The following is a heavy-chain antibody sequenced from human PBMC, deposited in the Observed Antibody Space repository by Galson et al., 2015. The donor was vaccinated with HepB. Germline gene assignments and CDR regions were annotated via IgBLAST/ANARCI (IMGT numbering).Heavy chain of an antibody. CDR2: IKSKGFGGAR. Sequence: SPRLSCAASGFTFGDYSMSWFRQAPGKGLVWVGFIKSKGFGGAREYAASVKGRFTFSRDDSQSIAYLQMSSLKPEDTAVYYCTIFDSVGYYDFWSGSKIDLWGQGTLFTVSS. V-gene: IGHV3-49*03. CDR3: TIFDSVGYYDFWSGSKIDL. J-gene: IGHJ5*02. D-gene: IGHD3-3*01. CDR1: GFTFGDYS.